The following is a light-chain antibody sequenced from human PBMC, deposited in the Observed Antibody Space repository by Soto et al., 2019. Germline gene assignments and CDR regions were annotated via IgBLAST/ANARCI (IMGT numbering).Light chain of an antibody. CDR2: GAS. CDR3: QQYGSSRLT. J-gene: IGKJ4*01. Sequence: EIVVTQSPCTLSLSTGERATLSCRASHIFSSSFLTWYQQKPGQAPRLLIYGASSRATGIPDRFSGSGSGTDFTLTISRLEPEDFAVYYCQQYGSSRLTFGGRTKVDI. V-gene: IGKV3-20*01. CDR1: HIFSSSF.